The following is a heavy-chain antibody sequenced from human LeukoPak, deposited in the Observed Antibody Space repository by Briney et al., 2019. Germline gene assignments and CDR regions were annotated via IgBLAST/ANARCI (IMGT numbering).Heavy chain of an antibody. V-gene: IGHV3-21*01. CDR2: ISSSNYYI. CDR1: GFTFSSYT. Sequence: GGSLRLSCAASGFTFSSYTMNWVRQAPGKGLEWVSSISSSNYYIYYADSVKGRFTISRDNAKNSLHLQMNSLRAEDTALYYCARAHNWKYGTFEHWGQGTLVTVSS. J-gene: IGHJ4*02. D-gene: IGHD1-7*01. CDR3: ARAHNWKYGTFEH.